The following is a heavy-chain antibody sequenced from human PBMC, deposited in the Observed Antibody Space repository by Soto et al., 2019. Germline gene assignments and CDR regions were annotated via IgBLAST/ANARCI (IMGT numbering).Heavy chain of an antibody. CDR2: IYHSGST. D-gene: IGHD6-19*01. V-gene: IGHV4-39*07. CDR1: GGSISSGGYY. CDR3: ATHNRRYSSGDFDY. Sequence: PSETLSLTCTVSGGSISSGGYYWSWVRQPPGKGLEWIGEIYHSGSTNYNPSLKSRVTISVDKSKNQFSLKLSSVTAADTAVYYCATHNRRYSSGDFDYWGQGTLVTVSS. J-gene: IGHJ4*02.